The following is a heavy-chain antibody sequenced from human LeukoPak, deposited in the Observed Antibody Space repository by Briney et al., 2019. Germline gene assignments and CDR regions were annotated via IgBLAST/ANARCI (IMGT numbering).Heavy chain of an antibody. CDR2: INHSGST. D-gene: IGHD2-21*02. V-gene: IGHV4-34*01. J-gene: IGHJ3*02. Sequence: SESLSLTCAVYGGSFSGYYWSWIRQPPGKGLEWIGEINHSGSTNYNPSLKSRVTISVDTSKNQLSLKLSSVTAADTALYYCAGGGTVVTISGHAFDIWGKGTMVPLSS. CDR1: GGSFSGYY. CDR3: AGGGTVVTISGHAFDI.